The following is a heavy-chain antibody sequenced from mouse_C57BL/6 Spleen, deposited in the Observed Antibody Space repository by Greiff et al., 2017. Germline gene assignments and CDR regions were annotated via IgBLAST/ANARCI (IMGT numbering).Heavy chain of an antibody. CDR1: GFTFSSYG. V-gene: IGHV5-6*01. CDR3: ARHEVVTTGYYAMDY. Sequence: EVKLQESGGDFVKPGGSLKLSCAASGFTFSSYGMSWVRQTPDKRLEWVATISSGGSYTYYPDSVKGRFTISRDNAKNTLYLQMSSLKSEDTAMYYCARHEVVTTGYYAMDYWGQGTSVTVSS. CDR2: ISSGGSYT. D-gene: IGHD2-2*01. J-gene: IGHJ4*01.